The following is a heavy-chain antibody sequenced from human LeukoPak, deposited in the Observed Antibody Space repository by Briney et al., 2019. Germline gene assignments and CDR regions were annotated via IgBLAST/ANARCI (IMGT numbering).Heavy chain of an antibody. D-gene: IGHD2-21*01. V-gene: IGHV6-1*01. CDR3: TRGYYIRDY. Sequence: SQTLSLTCAISGDSVSSNSSAWTWIRQSPSRGLEWLGRTYYRSKWYNDYALSVKSRITINPDTSKNQFSLQLNSVTPEDTAVYYCTRGYYIRDYWGQGTLVTVSS. CDR1: GDSVSSNSSA. J-gene: IGHJ4*02. CDR2: TYYRSKWYN.